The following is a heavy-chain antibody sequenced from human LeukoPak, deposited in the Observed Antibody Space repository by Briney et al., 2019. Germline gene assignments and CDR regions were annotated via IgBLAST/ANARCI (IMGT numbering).Heavy chain of an antibody. J-gene: IGHJ4*02. V-gene: IGHV3-21*04. Sequence: GGSLRLSCAASGFTFSSYEMNWVRQAPGKGLEWVSSISSSSSYIYYADSVKGRFTISRDNAKNSLYLQMNSLRAEDTAVYYCARRAGAYSHPYDYWGQGTLVTVSS. CDR2: ISSSSSYI. D-gene: IGHD4/OR15-4a*01. CDR3: ARRAGAYSHPYDY. CDR1: GFTFSSYE.